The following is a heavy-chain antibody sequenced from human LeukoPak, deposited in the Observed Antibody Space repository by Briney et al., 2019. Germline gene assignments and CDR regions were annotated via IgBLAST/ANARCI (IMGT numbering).Heavy chain of an antibody. Sequence: GGSLRLSCAASGFTFSSYWMSWVRQAPGKGLEWVANIKQDGSEKYYVDSVKGRFTISRDNAKNSPYLQMNSLRAEDTAVYYCARGLIAVAGTPNYYYGMDVWGQGTTVTVSS. J-gene: IGHJ6*02. D-gene: IGHD6-19*01. CDR2: IKQDGSEK. CDR1: GFTFSSYW. V-gene: IGHV3-7*01. CDR3: ARGLIAVAGTPNYYYGMDV.